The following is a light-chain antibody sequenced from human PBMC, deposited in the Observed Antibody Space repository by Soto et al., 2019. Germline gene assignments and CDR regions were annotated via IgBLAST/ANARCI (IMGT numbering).Light chain of an antibody. CDR2: AES. J-gene: IGKJ4*01. CDR1: QGISSW. CDR3: QKTNSFPLT. Sequence: DIQMTQSPSSVSASVGDRVTITCRASQGISSWLAWYQKKPWKAPKLLIYAESSLQSGVQSRFSGSGSGTDVTLIISSLKPEDFATYYCQKTNSFPLTFGGGPKVEI. V-gene: IGKV1-12*01.